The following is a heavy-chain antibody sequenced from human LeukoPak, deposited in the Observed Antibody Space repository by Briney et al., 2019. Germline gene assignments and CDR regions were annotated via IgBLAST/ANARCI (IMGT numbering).Heavy chain of an antibody. CDR2: IYYSGST. D-gene: IGHD2-8*01. Sequence: SETLSLTCTVSGASISSSSYYWGWIRQPPGKGLEWIGSIYYSGSTYYNPSLKSRVTISVDTSKNQFSLKLSSVTAADTAVYYCARGVPYCTNGVCYSNWFDPWGRGTLVTVSS. V-gene: IGHV4-39*07. CDR1: GASISSSSYY. J-gene: IGHJ5*02. CDR3: ARGVPYCTNGVCYSNWFDP.